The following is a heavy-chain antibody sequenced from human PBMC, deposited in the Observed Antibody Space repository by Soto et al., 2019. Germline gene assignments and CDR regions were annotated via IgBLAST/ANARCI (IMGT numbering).Heavy chain of an antibody. Sequence: SQTLSLTCAISGDSVSSNSAAWNWIRQSPSRGLEWLGRTYYRSKWYNDYAVSVKSRITINPDTSKNQFSLKLSSVTAADTAVYYCARHPHWLRGSGSYLRLSWFDPWGQGTLVTVSS. CDR1: GDSVSSNSAA. CDR3: ARHPHWLRGSGSYLRLSWFDP. D-gene: IGHD3-10*01. J-gene: IGHJ5*02. V-gene: IGHV6-1*01. CDR2: TYYRSKWYN.